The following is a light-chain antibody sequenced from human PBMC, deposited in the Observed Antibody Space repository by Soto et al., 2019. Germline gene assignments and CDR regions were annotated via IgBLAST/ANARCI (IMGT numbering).Light chain of an antibody. J-gene: IGKJ1*01. V-gene: IGKV1-33*01. CDR1: QDISNY. CDR3: QQYSDWPPT. Sequence: DIQMTQSPSSLSASVGDRVTITCQASQDISNYLNWYQQKPGKAPKLLIYDASSLESGVPSRFSGSGSGTEFSLTISSLQSEDFAVYYCQQYSDWPPTFGQGTKVDI. CDR2: DAS.